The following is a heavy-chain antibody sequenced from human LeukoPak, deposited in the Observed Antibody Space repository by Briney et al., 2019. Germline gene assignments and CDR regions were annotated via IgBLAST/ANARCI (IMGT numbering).Heavy chain of an antibody. CDR2: IYPGDSDT. V-gene: IGHV5-51*01. CDR1: GSSFTTYW. Sequence: GESLKISCRGSGSSFTTYWIGWVRQLPGKGLEWMAIIYPGDSDTRYSPSFQGQVTISADKSINTAYLHWSSLKASDTAIFYCARRSTECTSLIDYWGQGTLVTVSS. J-gene: IGHJ4*02. CDR3: ARRSTECTSLIDY. D-gene: IGHD2-2*01.